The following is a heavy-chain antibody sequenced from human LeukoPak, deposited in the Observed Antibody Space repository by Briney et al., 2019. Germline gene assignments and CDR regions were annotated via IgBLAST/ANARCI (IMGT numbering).Heavy chain of an antibody. V-gene: IGHV3-11*01. J-gene: IGHJ4*02. D-gene: IGHD2-2*01. CDR3: ARRLVVPAAVDY. CDR1: GFTFSDYY. CDR2: ISSSGSTI. Sequence: GGSLRFSCAASGFTFSDYYMSWIRQAPGKGLEWVSYISSSGSTIYYADSVKGRFTISRDNAKNSLYLQMNSLRAEDTAVYYCARRLVVPAAVDYWGQGTLVTVSS.